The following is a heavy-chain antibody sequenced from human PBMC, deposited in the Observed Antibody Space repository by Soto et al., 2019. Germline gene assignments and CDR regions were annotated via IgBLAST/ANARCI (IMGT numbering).Heavy chain of an antibody. CDR1: GYTFTSYY. CDR2: INPSGGST. V-gene: IGHV1-46*01. Sequence: QVLLVQSGAEVKKPGASVKVSCQASGYTFTSYYVHWVRQAPGQGLEWMGIINPSGGSTSCAQKFQDRVTMTRDTSTSTVYMELSSLRSEDTAVYYCARDLAHLSDTSSWIQYNWFDPWGQGTLVTVSS. D-gene: IGHD6-13*01. J-gene: IGHJ5*02. CDR3: ARDLAHLSDTSSWIQYNWFDP.